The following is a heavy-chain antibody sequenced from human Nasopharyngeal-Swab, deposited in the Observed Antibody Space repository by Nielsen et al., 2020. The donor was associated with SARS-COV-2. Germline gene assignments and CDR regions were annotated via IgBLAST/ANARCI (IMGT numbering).Heavy chain of an antibody. CDR3: AGGRRRGAARQYWYFDL. CDR2: INHSGST. J-gene: IGHJ2*01. D-gene: IGHD6-6*01. CDR1: GGSFSGYY. Sequence: AETLSLTCAVYGGSFSGYYWRWIRQPPGKGLEWIGEINHSGSTNYNPSLKSRVTISVDTSKNQFSLKLSSVTAADTAGYYCAGGRRRGAARQYWYFDLWGRGTLVTVSS. V-gene: IGHV4-34*01.